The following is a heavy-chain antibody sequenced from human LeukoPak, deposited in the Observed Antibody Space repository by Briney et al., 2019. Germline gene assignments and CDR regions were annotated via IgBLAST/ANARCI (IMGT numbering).Heavy chain of an antibody. D-gene: IGHD2-15*01. CDR3: TRSLDY. Sequence: PGESLRLSCAVSGFTFSDYWMDWVRQAPGKGLEWVANIKPDGSEINYVDSAKGRFTISRDNAKNSLYLQMNSLRAEDTAVYYCTRSLDYWGQGTLVTVSS. J-gene: IGHJ4*02. CDR2: IKPDGSEI. V-gene: IGHV3-7*02. CDR1: GFTFSDYW.